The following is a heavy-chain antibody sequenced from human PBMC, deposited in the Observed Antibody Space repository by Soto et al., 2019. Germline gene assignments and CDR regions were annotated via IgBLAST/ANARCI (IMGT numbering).Heavy chain of an antibody. CDR2: ISGSGGST. V-gene: IGHV3-23*01. CDR3: AKDISKLYYYYGMDV. J-gene: IGHJ6*02. Sequence: GGSLRLSCAASGFTFSTYAMSWVRQAPGKGLEWVSAISGSGGSTYYADSVKGRFTISRDSSKDTLYLQMNSLRAEDTAVYYCAKDISKLYYYYGMDVWAQGTTVTVSS. CDR1: GFTFSTYA.